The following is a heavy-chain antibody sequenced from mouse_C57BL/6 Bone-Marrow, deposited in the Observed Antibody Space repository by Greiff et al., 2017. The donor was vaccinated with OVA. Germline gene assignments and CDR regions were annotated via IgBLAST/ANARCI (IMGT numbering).Heavy chain of an antibody. J-gene: IGHJ4*01. Sequence: VQLQQSGTVLARPGASVKMSCKTSGYTFTSYWMHWVKQRPGQGLEWIGAIYPGNSDTSYNQKFKGKAKLTAVTSASTAYMELSSLTNEDSAVYYCTRECYYLYYYAMDYWGQGTSVTVSS. D-gene: IGHD2-3*01. CDR1: GYTFTSYW. CDR3: TRECYYLYYYAMDY. V-gene: IGHV1-5*01. CDR2: IYPGNSDT.